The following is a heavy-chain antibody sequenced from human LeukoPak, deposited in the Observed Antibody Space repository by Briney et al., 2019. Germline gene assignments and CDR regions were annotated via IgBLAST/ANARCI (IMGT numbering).Heavy chain of an antibody. CDR3: AKGGGAAAFDY. D-gene: IGHD6-13*01. Sequence: PGGSLRLSCAASGFXFSSYWMHWVRQAPGKGLAWVSHVTSVGSSINYADSVKGRITISRDNAKSTLSLQMHSLRDEDTAVYYCAKGGGAAAFDYWGQGTVVTVSS. CDR2: VTSVGSSI. CDR1: GFXFSSYW. V-gene: IGHV3-74*01. J-gene: IGHJ4*02.